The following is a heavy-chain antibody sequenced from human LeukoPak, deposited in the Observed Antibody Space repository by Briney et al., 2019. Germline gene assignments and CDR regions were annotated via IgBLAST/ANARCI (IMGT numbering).Heavy chain of an antibody. CDR3: AKESRCSSTSCYEGDFDY. CDR1: GFTFSDYW. D-gene: IGHD2-2*01. V-gene: IGHV3-74*01. CDR2: INTDGSTI. Sequence: GGSLRLSCAASGFTFSDYWLHWVRQAPGKGLVWVSRINTDGSTINYAGSVKGRFTISRDNSKNTLYLQMNSLRAEDTAVYYCAKESRCSSTSCYEGDFDYWGQGTLVTVSS. J-gene: IGHJ4*02.